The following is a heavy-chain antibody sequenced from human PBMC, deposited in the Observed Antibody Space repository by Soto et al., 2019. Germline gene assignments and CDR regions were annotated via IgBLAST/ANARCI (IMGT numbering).Heavy chain of an antibody. V-gene: IGHV4-59*12. D-gene: IGHD3-22*01. Sequence: SETLSLTCTVSGGSISGYYGSWIRHPPGKGLEFIGYIYYSGSTNYNPSLKSRVTISVDTSKNQFSLKLSSVTAADTAVYYCAREVVITGAFDPWGQGTLVTVSS. J-gene: IGHJ5*02. CDR3: AREVVITGAFDP. CDR1: GGSISGYY. CDR2: IYYSGST.